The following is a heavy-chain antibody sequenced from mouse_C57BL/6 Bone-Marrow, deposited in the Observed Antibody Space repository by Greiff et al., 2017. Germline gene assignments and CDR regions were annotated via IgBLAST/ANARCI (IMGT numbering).Heavy chain of an antibody. D-gene: IGHD2-4*01. Sequence: QVQLQQPGAELVKPGASVKMSCKASGYTFTSYWITWVKQSPGQGLEWIGDIYPGSGSTNYNEKFKSKATLTVDQSSSTAYMQLNSLTSEDSAVYYCARGYDYDYAMDYWGQGTSVTVSS. V-gene: IGHV1-55*01. CDR3: ARGYDYDYAMDY. CDR2: IYPGSGST. CDR1: GYTFTSYW. J-gene: IGHJ4*01.